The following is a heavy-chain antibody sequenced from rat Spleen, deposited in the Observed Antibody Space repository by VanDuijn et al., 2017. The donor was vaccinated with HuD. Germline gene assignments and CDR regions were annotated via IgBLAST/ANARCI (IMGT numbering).Heavy chain of an antibody. CDR3: ARRHYGYTDYFDY. CDR1: GFTFSDYY. CDR2: ISYEGSST. V-gene: IGHV5-22*01. Sequence: EVQLVESGGGLVQPGRSLKLSCAASGFTFSDYYMAWVRQAPKKGLEWVASISYEGSSTYYGDSVKCRFTISRDNAKSTLYLQMDSLRSEDTATYYCARRHYGYTDYFDYWGQGVMVTVSS. J-gene: IGHJ2*01. D-gene: IGHD1-4*01.